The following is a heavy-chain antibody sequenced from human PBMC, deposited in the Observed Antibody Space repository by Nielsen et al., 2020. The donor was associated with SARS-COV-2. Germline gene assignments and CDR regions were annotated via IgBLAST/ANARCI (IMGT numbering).Heavy chain of an antibody. CDR2: INHSGST. CDR1: GGSISSSSYY. J-gene: IGHJ5*02. D-gene: IGHD6-13*01. V-gene: IGHV4-39*07. CDR3: ARGGSSTLNWFDP. Sequence: SETLSLTCTVSGGSISSSSYYWSWIRQPPGKGLEWIGEINHSGSTNYNPSLKSRVTISVDTSKNQFSLKLSSVTAADTAVYYCARGGSSTLNWFDPWGQGTLVTVSS.